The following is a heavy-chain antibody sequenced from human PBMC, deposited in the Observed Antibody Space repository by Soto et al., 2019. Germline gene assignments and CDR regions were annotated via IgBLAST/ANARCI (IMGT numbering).Heavy chain of an antibody. CDR2: INPSGGST. CDR1: GYTFTSYY. V-gene: IGHV1-46*01. CDR3: ARDPTYYDFWSGYYSGGLGGMDV. J-gene: IGHJ6*02. Sequence: QVQLVQSGAEVKKPGASVKVSCKASGYTFTSYYMHWVRQAPGQGLEWMGIINPSGGSTSYAQKFQGRVTMTRDTSTSTVYMELSSLRSEDTAVYYCARDPTYYDFWSGYYSGGLGGMDVWGQGTTVTVSS. D-gene: IGHD3-3*01.